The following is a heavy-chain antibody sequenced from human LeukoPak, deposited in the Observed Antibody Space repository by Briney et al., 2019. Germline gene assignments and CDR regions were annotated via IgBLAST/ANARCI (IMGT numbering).Heavy chain of an antibody. J-gene: IGHJ4*02. D-gene: IGHD3-16*01. V-gene: IGHV4-39*02. Sequence: SETLSLTCTVSGVSVSNFYWGWIRQPPGKGLEWIGSIYYSGSTYYNPSLKSRVTISVDTSKNQFSLKLTSVTAADTAVYYCAREHPRGEVDDFDYWGQGTLVTVSS. CDR2: IYYSGST. CDR1: GVSVSNFY. CDR3: AREHPRGEVDDFDY.